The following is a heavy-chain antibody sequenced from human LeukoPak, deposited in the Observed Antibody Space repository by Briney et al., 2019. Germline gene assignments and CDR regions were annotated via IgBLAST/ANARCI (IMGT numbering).Heavy chain of an antibody. D-gene: IGHD3-22*01. CDR3: AKDGLYYDGSAHVYYFDY. Sequence: GGSLRLSCAASGFTFSGYAMTWVRQAPGKGLEWVSSITGSGDYTYYVDSVKGRFTISRDNSKNILYLQMNSLRGEDTALYYCAKDGLYYDGSAHVYYFDYWGQGTLVAVSS. J-gene: IGHJ4*02. V-gene: IGHV3-23*01. CDR2: ITGSGDYT. CDR1: GFTFSGYA.